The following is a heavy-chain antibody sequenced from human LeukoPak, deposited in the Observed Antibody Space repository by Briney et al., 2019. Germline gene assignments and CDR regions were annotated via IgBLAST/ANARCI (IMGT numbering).Heavy chain of an antibody. J-gene: IGHJ4*02. V-gene: IGHV1-24*01. CDR1: GYTLTELS. CDR2: FDPEDGET. D-gene: IGHD5-18*01. Sequence: ASVKVSCKVSGYTLTELSMHWVRQAPGKGLEWMGGFDPEDGETIYAQKFQGRVTMTEDTSTDTAYMELSSLRSEDTAAYYCATGLFFQVDTAMATVPYFDYWGQGTLVTVSS. CDR3: ATGLFFQVDTAMATVPYFDY.